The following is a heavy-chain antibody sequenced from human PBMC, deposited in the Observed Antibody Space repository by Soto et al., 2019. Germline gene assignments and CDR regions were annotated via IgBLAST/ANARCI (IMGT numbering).Heavy chain of an antibody. D-gene: IGHD2-2*01. CDR3: ARALPVAKGGFDP. CDR2: IYTAGGT. Sequence: EVQLVETGGGLIQPGGSLRLSCAASGFTVSNTYMTWVRQPPGKGLECVSVIYTAGGTNYADSVKGRFIISRDNSKNTRHLQMNSLRAEDTAVYYGARALPVAKGGFDPWGQGTLVTVSS. J-gene: IGHJ5*02. V-gene: IGHV3-53*02. CDR1: GFTVSNTY.